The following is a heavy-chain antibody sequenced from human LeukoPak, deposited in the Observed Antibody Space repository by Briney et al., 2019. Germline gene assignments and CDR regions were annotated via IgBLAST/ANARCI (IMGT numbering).Heavy chain of an antibody. Sequence: GGSLRLSCAASGLTFSRNWMHWVCQGPGKGLVWVSRINGDGSGTNYADSVKGRFTISTDNAKNTLFLQMNSLRAEDTAVYYCARASSGWSIDYWGQGTLVTVSS. V-gene: IGHV3-74*01. J-gene: IGHJ4*02. CDR1: GLTFSRNW. CDR2: INGDGSGT. D-gene: IGHD6-19*01. CDR3: ARASSGWSIDY.